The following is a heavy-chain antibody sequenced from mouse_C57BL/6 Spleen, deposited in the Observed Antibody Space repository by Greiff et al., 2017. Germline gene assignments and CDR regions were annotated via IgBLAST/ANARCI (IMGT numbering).Heavy chain of an antibody. CDR2: IDPSDSYT. CDR1: GYTFTSYW. V-gene: IGHV1-69*01. CDR3: AREREGGRYFDY. D-gene: IGHD3-3*01. Sequence: QVQLQQPGAELVKPGASVKLSCKASGYTFTSYWMHWVKQRPGQGLEWIGEIDPSDSYTNYNQKFKGKSTLTVDKSSSTAYMQLSSLTSEDSAVYYCAREREGGRYFDYWGQGTTLTVSS. J-gene: IGHJ2*01.